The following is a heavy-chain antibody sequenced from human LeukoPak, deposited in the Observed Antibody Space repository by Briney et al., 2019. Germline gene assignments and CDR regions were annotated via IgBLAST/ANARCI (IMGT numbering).Heavy chain of an antibody. CDR2: INPSGGST. CDR3: ARARLIRAFDI. CDR1: GYTFTSYY. V-gene: IGHV1-46*01. Sequence: ASVKVSCKASGYTFTSYYMHWVRQAPGQGLEWMGIINPSGGSTSYAQKFQGRVTMTRDMSTSTVYMELSSLRSEDTAVYYCARARLIRAFDIWGQGTMVTVSS. J-gene: IGHJ3*02. D-gene: IGHD3-16*01.